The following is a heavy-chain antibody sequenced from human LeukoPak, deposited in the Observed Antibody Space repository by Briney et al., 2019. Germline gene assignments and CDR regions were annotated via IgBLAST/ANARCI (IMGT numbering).Heavy chain of an antibody. D-gene: IGHD2-8*01. Sequence: GGSLRLSCAASGFTFSNYWMNWVRQAPGKGLEWVANIKEDGSDKYYVDSVKGRFSISKDNAKNSLYLQMNSLRVEDTAVYYCARAMVTKGDYFDYWGQGTLVTVSS. J-gene: IGHJ4*02. CDR3: ARAMVTKGDYFDY. V-gene: IGHV3-7*01. CDR1: GFTFSNYW. CDR2: IKEDGSDK.